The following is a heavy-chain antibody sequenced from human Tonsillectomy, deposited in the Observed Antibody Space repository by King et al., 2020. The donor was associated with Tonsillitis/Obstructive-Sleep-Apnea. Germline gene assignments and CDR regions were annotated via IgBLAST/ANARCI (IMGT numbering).Heavy chain of an antibody. J-gene: IGHJ4*02. CDR2: FYPGCSDT. D-gene: IGHD5-24*01. CDR1: GYTFTSYW. Sequence: QLVQSGAEVKMPGGSLKISCKGSGYTFTSYWIAWVRQRPGRGLEWMGCFYPGCSDTRYSPSFQGQVTISADKSISTAYLQGRSLKASDTAMYYCARLSRDNFESFDYWGQGTLVTVSS. CDR3: ARLSRDNFESFDY. V-gene: IGHV5-51*01.